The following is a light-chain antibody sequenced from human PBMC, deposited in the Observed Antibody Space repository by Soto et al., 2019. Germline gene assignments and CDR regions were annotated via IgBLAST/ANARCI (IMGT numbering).Light chain of an antibody. CDR1: QTVSSN. CDR3: QQRSSWPLT. J-gene: IGKJ5*01. CDR2: QTS. V-gene: IGKV3-11*01. Sequence: EIVMTQSPVALSVSPGERATLSCRASQTVSSNLAWYQHKPGQAPRLLIYQTSNRATGIPARFSGSGSGTDFTLTISSLEPEDFAIYYCQQRSSWPLTFGQGTRLEIK.